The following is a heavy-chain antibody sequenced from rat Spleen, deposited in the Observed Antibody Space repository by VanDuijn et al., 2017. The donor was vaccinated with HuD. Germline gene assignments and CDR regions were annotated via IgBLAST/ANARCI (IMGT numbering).Heavy chain of an antibody. J-gene: IGHJ1*01. Sequence: EVQLVESGGGLVQPGRSMKLSCAASGFTFSSFAMAWVRQAPTKGLEWVAAISYAGGNTYYRDSVKGRFTISRDNAKSSLYLQMDSLRSEDTSTYYCAKDMLPVYNSYWYFDLWGPGTMVTVSS. CDR2: ISYAGGNT. D-gene: IGHD1-4*01. V-gene: IGHV5-25*01. CDR3: AKDMLPVYNSYWYFDL. CDR1: GFTFSSFA.